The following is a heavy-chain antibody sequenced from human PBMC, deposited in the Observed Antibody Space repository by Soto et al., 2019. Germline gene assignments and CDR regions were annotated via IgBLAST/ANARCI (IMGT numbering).Heavy chain of an antibody. CDR3: AREVILAADY. J-gene: IGHJ4*02. D-gene: IGHD2-15*01. CDR1: GFTFSNYA. Sequence: GGSLRLSCASSGFTFSNYAMNWVRQAPGKGLEWVSTINGDGGKTYYADSVKGRFTISRDNAKNSLYLQMNSLRAEDTAVYYCAREVILAADYWGQGTLVTVSS. V-gene: IGHV3-23*01. CDR2: INGDGGKT.